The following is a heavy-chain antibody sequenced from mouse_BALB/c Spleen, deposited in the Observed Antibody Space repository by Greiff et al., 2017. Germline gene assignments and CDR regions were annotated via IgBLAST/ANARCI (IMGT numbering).Heavy chain of an antibody. D-gene: IGHD2-4*01. CDR1: GYTFTDYW. CDR3: ARWSTMIKGYAMDY. Sequence: VQLQQPGAELVMPGASVKMSCKASGYTFTDYWMHWVKQRPGQGLEWIGAIDTSDSYTSYNQKFKGKATLTVDESSSTAYMQLSSLTSEDSAVYYCARWSTMIKGYAMDYWGQGTSVTVSS. J-gene: IGHJ4*01. CDR2: IDTSDSYT. V-gene: IGHV1-69*01.